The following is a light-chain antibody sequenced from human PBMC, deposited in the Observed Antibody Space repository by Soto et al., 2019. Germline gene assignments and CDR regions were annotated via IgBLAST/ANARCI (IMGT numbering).Light chain of an antibody. J-gene: IGLJ1*01. V-gene: IGLV2-23*01. CDR2: EGS. CDR3: FPYAGSTKGV. Sequence: QSALTQPASVSGSPGQSITISCTGTSSDVGSYNLVSWYQQHPGKAPKLMIYEGSKRPSGVSNRFSGSKSGNTASLTISGLQAEDEADYYCFPYAGSTKGVFGTGTKLTVL. CDR1: SSDVGSYNL.